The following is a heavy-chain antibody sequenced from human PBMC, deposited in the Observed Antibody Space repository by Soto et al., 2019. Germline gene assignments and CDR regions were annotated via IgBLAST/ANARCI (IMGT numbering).Heavy chain of an antibody. J-gene: IGHJ4*02. CDR3: ATDWDSSGFLDY. Sequence: SVKVSCKASGFTFTSSAMQWVRQARGQGLEWIGWIVAGSGNTNYAQKFQDRVTITKDTSTNTAYMELSSLRSEDTAVYYCATDWDSSGFLDYWGRGTLVTVSS. CDR2: IVAGSGNT. CDR1: GFTFTSSA. D-gene: IGHD6-19*01. V-gene: IGHV1-58*02.